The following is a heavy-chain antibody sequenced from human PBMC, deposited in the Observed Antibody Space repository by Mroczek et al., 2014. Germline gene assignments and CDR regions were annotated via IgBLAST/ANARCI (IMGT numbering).Heavy chain of an antibody. Sequence: QVQLVESGPGLVKPSETLSLTCTVSGGSISSYYWSWIRQPPGKGLEWIGYIYYSGSTNYNPSLKSRVTISVDTSKNQFSLKLSSVTAADTAVYYCARFHSSSWYGLDYWGQGTLVTVSS. CDR2: IYYSGST. J-gene: IGHJ4*02. V-gene: IGHV4-59*01. CDR3: ARFHSSSWYGLDY. D-gene: IGHD6-13*01. CDR1: GGSISSYY.